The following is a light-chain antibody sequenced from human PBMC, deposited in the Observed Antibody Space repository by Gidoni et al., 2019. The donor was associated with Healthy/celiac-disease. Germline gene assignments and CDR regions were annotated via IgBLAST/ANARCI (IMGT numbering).Light chain of an antibody. CDR3: QVWDSSSDHLYV. J-gene: IGLJ1*01. V-gene: IGLV3-21*02. CDR1: KIGSKS. Sequence: SYVLPQPPSVSVAPGQTARITCGGNKIGSKSVHWYQQKPGQAPVLVVYDDSDRPSGIPERFSGSNSGNTATLTISRVEAGDEADYYCQVWDSSSDHLYVFGTGTKVTVL. CDR2: DDS.